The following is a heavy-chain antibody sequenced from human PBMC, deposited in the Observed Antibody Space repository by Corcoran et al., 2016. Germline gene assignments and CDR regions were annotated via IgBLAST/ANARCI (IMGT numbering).Heavy chain of an antibody. V-gene: IGHV3-7*01. Sequence: EVQLVESGGGLVQPGGSLRLSCAASGFAFDTYWMNWVRQAPGKGLEWVANIKGGENEKYYVDSVKGRVTISRENGKNLVYLQMNSLRAEDTAVYYCGRGIWNDYWGQGTLVTVSS. J-gene: IGHJ4*02. CDR3: GRGIWNDY. CDR1: GFAFDTYW. CDR2: IKGGENEK. D-gene: IGHD1-1*01.